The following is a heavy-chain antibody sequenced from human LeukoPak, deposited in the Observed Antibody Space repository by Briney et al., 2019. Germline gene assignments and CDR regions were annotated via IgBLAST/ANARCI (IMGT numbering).Heavy chain of an antibody. Sequence: PSETLSLTCTVSGGSISSSSYYWGWIRQPPGKGLEWIGSIYYSGSTYYNPSLKSRVTISVDTSKNQFSLKLSSGTAADTAVYYCARDESGSGWYTGGAFDIWGQGTMVTVSS. V-gene: IGHV4-39*02. CDR2: IYYSGST. J-gene: IGHJ3*02. D-gene: IGHD6-19*01. CDR1: GGSISSSSYY. CDR3: ARDESGSGWYTGGAFDI.